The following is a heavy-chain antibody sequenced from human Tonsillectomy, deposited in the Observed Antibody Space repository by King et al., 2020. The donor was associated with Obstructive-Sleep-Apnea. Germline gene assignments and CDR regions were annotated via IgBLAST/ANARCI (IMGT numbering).Heavy chain of an antibody. V-gene: IGHV1-2*02. J-gene: IGHJ4*02. Sequence: VQLVESGAEVKKPGASVKVSCKASGYTFTGYYMHWVRQAPGQGLEWMGWINPNSGGTNYAQKFQGRVTMTRDTSISTAYMELSRLRSDDTAVYYCARDGGVDYGDYCVSYWGQGTLVTVSS. D-gene: IGHD4-17*01. CDR1: GYTFTGYY. CDR3: ARDGGVDYGDYCVSY. CDR2: INPNSGGT.